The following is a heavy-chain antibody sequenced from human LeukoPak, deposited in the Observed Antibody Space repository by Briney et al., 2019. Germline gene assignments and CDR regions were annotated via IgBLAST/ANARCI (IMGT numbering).Heavy chain of an antibody. CDR2: ISAYNGNT. Sequence: ASVKVSCMASGYTFTSYGISWVRQAPGQGLEWMGWISAYNGNTNYAQKLQGRVTMTTDTSTSTAYMELRSLRSDDTAVYYCARGTKYSSSWYGFDYWGQGTLVTVSS. CDR1: GYTFTSYG. CDR3: ARGTKYSSSWYGFDY. D-gene: IGHD6-13*01. V-gene: IGHV1-18*01. J-gene: IGHJ4*02.